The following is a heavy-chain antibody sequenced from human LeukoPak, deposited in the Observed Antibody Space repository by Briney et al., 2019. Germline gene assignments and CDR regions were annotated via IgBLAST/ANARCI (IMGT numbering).Heavy chain of an antibody. CDR1: GFTFSSYA. V-gene: IGHV3-23*01. CDR2: ISGSGGST. D-gene: IGHD6-13*01. CDR3: AKSPTTGYSSSANWFDP. Sequence: GGSLRLSCAASGFTFSSYAMSWVRQAPGKGLEWVSAISGSGGSTYYADSVKGRFTISRDNSKSTLYLQMNSLRAEDTAVYYCAKSPTTGYSSSANWFDPWGQGTLVTVSS. J-gene: IGHJ5*02.